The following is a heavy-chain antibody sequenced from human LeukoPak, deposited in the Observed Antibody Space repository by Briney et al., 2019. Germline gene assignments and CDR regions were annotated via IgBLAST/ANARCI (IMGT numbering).Heavy chain of an antibody. CDR3: ARDRYMIDY. D-gene: IGHD1-14*01. J-gene: IGHJ4*02. CDR1: GFVFSDAW. V-gene: IGHV3-7*01. CDR2: IKQDGSEK. Sequence: GGSLRLSCAVSGFVFSDAWMSWVRQAPGKGLEWVANIKQDGSEKYYVDSVKGRFTISRDNAKNSLYLQMNSLRAEDTAVYYCARDRYMIDYWGQGTLVTVSS.